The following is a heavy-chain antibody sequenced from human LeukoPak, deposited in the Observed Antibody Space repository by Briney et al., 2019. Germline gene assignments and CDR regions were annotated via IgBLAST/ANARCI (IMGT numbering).Heavy chain of an antibody. J-gene: IGHJ4*02. V-gene: IGHV5-51*01. CDR1: GYTFTDYW. CDR2: IYPGDSDT. CDR3: ARPKYGSGTYSFDS. Sequence: GESLKIACKGSGYTFTDYWIGWVRQMPGKGLEWMGLIYPGDSDTRYSPSFLGQVTISADKSIATAYLQWSSLKASDSAMYYCARPKYGSGTYSFDSWGQGTLVTVSS. D-gene: IGHD3-10*01.